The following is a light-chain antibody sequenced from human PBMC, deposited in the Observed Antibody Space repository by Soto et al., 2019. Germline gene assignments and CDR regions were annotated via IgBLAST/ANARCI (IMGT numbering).Light chain of an antibody. CDR3: QQSFSPLCT. CDR1: QTVSID. V-gene: IGKV1-39*01. Sequence: IKIAQSPASVSASARDTITITSGASQTVSIDLNWYRQKPGKAPKVLIYAACTLQSGVPSRFSGSGSGAEFILTISSLQPEDFATYYCQQSFSPLCTFGRGTKVDIK. CDR2: AAC. J-gene: IGKJ4*02.